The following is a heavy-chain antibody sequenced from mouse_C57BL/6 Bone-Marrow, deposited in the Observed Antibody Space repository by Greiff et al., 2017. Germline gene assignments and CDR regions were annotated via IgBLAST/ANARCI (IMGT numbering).Heavy chain of an antibody. Sequence: EVQVVESGGGLVKPGGSLKLSCAASGFTFSSYTMSWVRQTPEKRLEWVATISGGGGNTYYPDSVKGRFTISRDNAKNTLYLQMSSLRSEDTALYYCAREEVQYYFDYWGKGTTLTVSS. CDR2: ISGGGGNT. CDR1: GFTFSSYT. V-gene: IGHV5-9*01. CDR3: AREEVQYYFDY. J-gene: IGHJ2*01. D-gene: IGHD5-1*01.